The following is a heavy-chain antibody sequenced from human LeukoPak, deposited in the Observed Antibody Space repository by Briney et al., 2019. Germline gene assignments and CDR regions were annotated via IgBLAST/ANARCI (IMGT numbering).Heavy chain of an antibody. J-gene: IGHJ4*02. CDR1: GYTFTGYY. Sequence: APVKVSCKASGYTFTGYYMHWVRQAPGQGLEWMGWINPNSGGTNYAQKFQGRVTMTRDTSISTAYMELSGLRSDDTAVYYCARGPAYSQYCANGVCYFLDHWGQGALVTVSS. D-gene: IGHD2-8*01. V-gene: IGHV1-2*02. CDR3: ARGPAYSQYCANGVCYFLDH. CDR2: INPNSGGT.